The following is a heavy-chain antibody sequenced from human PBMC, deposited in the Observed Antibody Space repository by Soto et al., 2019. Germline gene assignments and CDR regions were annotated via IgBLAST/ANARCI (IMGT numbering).Heavy chain of an antibody. CDR3: ANPPPIAVAGSADFDY. CDR1: GFTFSSYA. Sequence: PGGSLRLSCAASGFTFSSYAMSWVRQAPGKGLEWVSAISGSGGSTYYADSVKGRFTISRDNSKNTLYLQMNSLRAEDTAVYYCANPPPIAVAGSADFDYWGQGTLVTVSS. CDR2: ISGSGGST. D-gene: IGHD6-19*01. V-gene: IGHV3-23*01. J-gene: IGHJ4*02.